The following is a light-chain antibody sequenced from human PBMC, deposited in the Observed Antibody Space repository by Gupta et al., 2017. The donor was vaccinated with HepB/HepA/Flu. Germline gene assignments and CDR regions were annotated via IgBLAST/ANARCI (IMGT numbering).Light chain of an antibody. CDR2: ENN. Sequence: QSVLTQPPSVSAAPGQKVTISCSGSSSNIGNNYVSWYQQLPGTAPKLLIYENNKRPSEIPDRFSGSKSGTSATLGITGLQTGDEADYYCGTWDSSLSSVFGGGTKLTVL. V-gene: IGLV1-51*02. CDR1: SSNIGNNY. J-gene: IGLJ2*01. CDR3: GTWDSSLSSV.